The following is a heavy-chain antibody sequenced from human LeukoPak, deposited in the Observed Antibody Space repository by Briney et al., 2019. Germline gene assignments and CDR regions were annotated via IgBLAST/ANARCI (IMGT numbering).Heavy chain of an antibody. Sequence: GGSLRLSCAASGFTFSSYAMSWVRQAPGKGLEWVSAISGSGGSTYYADSVKGRFTISRDNSKNTLYLQMNSLRAEDTAVYYCAKDARPASYCSGGSCYYYYWGQGTLVTVSS. J-gene: IGHJ4*02. CDR1: GFTFSSYA. V-gene: IGHV3-23*01. CDR3: AKDARPASYCSGGSCYYYY. D-gene: IGHD2-15*01. CDR2: ISGSGGST.